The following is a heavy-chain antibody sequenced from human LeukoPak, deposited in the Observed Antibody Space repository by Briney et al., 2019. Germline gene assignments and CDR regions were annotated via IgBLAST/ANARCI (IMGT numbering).Heavy chain of an antibody. V-gene: IGHV4-38-2*01. Sequence: SETLSLTCAVSGYSISSGYYWGWIRQPPGKGLEWIGSIYHSGSTYYNPSLKSRVTISVDTSKNQFSLKLSSVTAADTAVYYCARVSYRRNCSGGSCYHNWFDPWGQGTLVTVSS. CDR1: GYSISSGYY. D-gene: IGHD2-15*01. J-gene: IGHJ5*02. CDR3: ARVSYRRNCSGGSCYHNWFDP. CDR2: IYHSGST.